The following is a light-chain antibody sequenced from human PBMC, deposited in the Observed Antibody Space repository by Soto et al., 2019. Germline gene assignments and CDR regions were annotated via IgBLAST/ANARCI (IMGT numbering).Light chain of an antibody. CDR3: QQYDSHPYT. CDR2: GAS. CDR1: QGIRNY. V-gene: IGKV1-16*02. J-gene: IGKJ2*01. Sequence: DIQMTQSPSSLSASVGDKVTITCRASQGIRNYLAWFQQRPGKAPKTLIFGASSLQSGVPSQFSGGGSGTYFTLTINGLQPEDSATYYCQQYDSHPYTFGQGTKVEIK.